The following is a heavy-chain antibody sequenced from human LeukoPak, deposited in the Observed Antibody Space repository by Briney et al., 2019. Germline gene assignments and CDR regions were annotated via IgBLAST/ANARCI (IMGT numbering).Heavy chain of an antibody. J-gene: IGHJ4*02. Sequence: GGSLRLSCAASGFTFSSYWMSWVRQAPGKGLEWVAVIWYDGSNKYYADSVKGRFTISRDNSKNTLYLQMNSLRAEDTAVYYCARERGDTANLDYWGQGTLVTVSS. D-gene: IGHD5-18*01. CDR1: GFTFSSYW. V-gene: IGHV3-33*08. CDR2: IWYDGSNK. CDR3: ARERGDTANLDY.